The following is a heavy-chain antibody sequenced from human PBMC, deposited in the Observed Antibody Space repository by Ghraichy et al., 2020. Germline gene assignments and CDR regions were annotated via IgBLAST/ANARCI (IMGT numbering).Heavy chain of an antibody. Sequence: GGSLRLSCAASEFTFDDYAMHWVRQAPGKGLEWVSGISWNSGSIGYADSVKGRFTISRDNAKNSLYLQMNSLRAEDTAFYYCAKGYGGDSSVFDYWGQGTLVTVSS. CDR3: AKGYGGDSSVFDY. CDR1: EFTFDDYA. CDR2: ISWNSGSI. J-gene: IGHJ4*02. V-gene: IGHV3-9*01. D-gene: IGHD2-21*01.